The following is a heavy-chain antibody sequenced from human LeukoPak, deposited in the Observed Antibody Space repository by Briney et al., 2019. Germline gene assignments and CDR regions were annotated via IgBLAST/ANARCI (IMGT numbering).Heavy chain of an antibody. CDR1: GFTFSSYV. V-gene: IGHV3-33*01. CDR2: IWYDATNK. Sequence: PGRSLRLSCAASGFTFSSYVIHWVRQAPGKGLEWVAAIWYDATNKYYADSVKGRFTISRDNSKNTLYLQMNSLRAEDTSVYYCARDLRTGRYFDYWGQGTLVTVSS. D-gene: IGHD7-27*01. CDR3: ARDLRTGRYFDY. J-gene: IGHJ4*02.